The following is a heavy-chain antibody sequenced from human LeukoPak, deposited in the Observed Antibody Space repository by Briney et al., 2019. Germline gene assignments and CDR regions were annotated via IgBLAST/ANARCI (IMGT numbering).Heavy chain of an antibody. CDR3: ARDGIVVVPAAIPSSNWFDP. D-gene: IGHD2-2*01. CDR2: ISYDGSNK. V-gene: IGHV3-30-3*01. CDR1: GFTFISYA. J-gene: IGHJ5*02. Sequence: GRSLRLSCAASGFTFISYAMHWVRQAPGKGLEWVAVISYDGSNKYYADSVKGRFTISRDNSKNTLYLQMNSLRAEDTAVYYCARDGIVVVPAAIPSSNWFDPWGQGTLVTVSS.